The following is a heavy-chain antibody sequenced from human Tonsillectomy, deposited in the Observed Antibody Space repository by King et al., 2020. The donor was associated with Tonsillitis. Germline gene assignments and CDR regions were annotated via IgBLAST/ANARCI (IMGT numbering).Heavy chain of an antibody. J-gene: IGHJ3*02. D-gene: IGHD2-15*01. CDR2: IYYSGST. CDR1: GGSISSSSYY. Sequence: LQLQESGPGLVKPSETLSLTCTVSGGSISSSSYYWGWIRQPPGKGLEWIGSIYYSGSTYYNPSLKSRVTISVDTSKNQFSLKLSSVTAADTAVYYCASALGRGAFAIWGQGTMVTVSS. CDR3: ASALGRGAFAI. V-gene: IGHV4-39*07.